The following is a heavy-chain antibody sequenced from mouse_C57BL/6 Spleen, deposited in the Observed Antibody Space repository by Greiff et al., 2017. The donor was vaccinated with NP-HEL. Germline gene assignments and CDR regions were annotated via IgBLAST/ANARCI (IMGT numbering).Heavy chain of an antibody. CDR1: GFTFSDYG. V-gene: IGHV5-17*01. CDR3: ARDSSGSYAMDY. CDR2: ISSGSSTI. D-gene: IGHD3-2*02. J-gene: IGHJ4*01. Sequence: EVKLMESGGGLVKPGGSLKLSCAASGFTFSDYGMHWVRQAPEKGLEWLAYISSGSSTIYYADTVKGRFTISRDNAKNTLFLQMTSLRSEDTAMYYCARDSSGSYAMDYWGQGTSVTVSS.